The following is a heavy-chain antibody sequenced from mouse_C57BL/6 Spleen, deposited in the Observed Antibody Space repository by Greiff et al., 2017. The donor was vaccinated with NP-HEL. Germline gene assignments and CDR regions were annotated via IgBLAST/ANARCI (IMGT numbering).Heavy chain of an antibody. CDR1: GYTFTSYW. CDR2: IDPSDSET. V-gene: IGHV1-52*01. CDR3: ARDYYGYAMDY. J-gene: IGHJ4*01. D-gene: IGHD1-1*01. Sequence: QVQLQQSGAELVRPGSSVKLSCKASGYTFTSYWMHWVKQRPIQGLEWIGNIDPSDSETHYNQKFKDKATLTVDKSSSTAYMQLSSLTSEDSAVYYCARDYYGYAMDYWGQGTSVTVSS.